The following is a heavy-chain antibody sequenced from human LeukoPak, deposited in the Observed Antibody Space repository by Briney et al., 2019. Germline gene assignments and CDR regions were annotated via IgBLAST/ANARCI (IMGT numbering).Heavy chain of an antibody. CDR3: AKGNVDTDKEPFDY. Sequence: GRSLRLSCAASGFTFDDYAMHWVRQAPGKGLEWVSGISWNSGSIGYADSVKGRFTISRDNAKNSLYLQMNSLRAEDTALYYCAKGNVDTDKEPFDYWAREPWSPSPQ. CDR1: GFTFDDYA. V-gene: IGHV3-9*01. J-gene: IGHJ4*02. D-gene: IGHD5-18*01. CDR2: ISWNSGSI.